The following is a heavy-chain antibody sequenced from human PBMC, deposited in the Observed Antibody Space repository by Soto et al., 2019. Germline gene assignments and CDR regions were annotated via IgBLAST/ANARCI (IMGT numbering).Heavy chain of an antibody. D-gene: IGHD1-7*01. J-gene: IGHJ4*02. CDR3: TRALREELPIYYFDS. CDR2: IFWNDER. Sequence: QVTLKESGPVLVKPTETLTLTCTVSGFSLSKARMGVSWIRPPPGKALEWLAHIFWNDERSYNTSLKSRLTISKDTSKSQVVLTMTNVDPMDTGTYFCTRALREELPIYYFDSWGQGTLVTVSS. V-gene: IGHV2-26*01. CDR1: GFSLSKARMG.